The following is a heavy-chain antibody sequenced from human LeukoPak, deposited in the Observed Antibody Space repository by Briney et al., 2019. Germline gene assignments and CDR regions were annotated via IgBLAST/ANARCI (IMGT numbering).Heavy chain of an antibody. CDR2: IYYSGST. CDR3: ARGGKWWDYYYYMDV. Sequence: SETLSLTCTVSGGSISSSSYYWGWIRQPPGKGLEWIGSIYYSGSTYYNPSLKSRVTISVDTSKNQFSLKLSSVTAADTAVYYCARGGKWWDYYYYMDVWGKGTTVTVSS. V-gene: IGHV4-39*07. CDR1: GGSISSSSYY. J-gene: IGHJ6*03. D-gene: IGHD2-15*01.